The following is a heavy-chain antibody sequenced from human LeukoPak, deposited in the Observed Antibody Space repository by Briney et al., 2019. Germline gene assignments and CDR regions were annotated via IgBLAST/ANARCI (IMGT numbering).Heavy chain of an antibody. CDR3: ARERGYDFWSGSRVLFDY. V-gene: IGHV3-21*01. D-gene: IGHD3-3*01. CDR2: ISSSSSYI. J-gene: IGHJ4*02. CDR1: GFTFSSYS. Sequence: PGGSLRLSCAASGFTFSSYSMNWVRQAPGKGLEWVSSISSSSSYIYYADSVKGRFTISRDNAKNSLYLQMNSLSAEDTAVYYCARERGYDFWSGSRVLFDYWGQGTLVTVSS.